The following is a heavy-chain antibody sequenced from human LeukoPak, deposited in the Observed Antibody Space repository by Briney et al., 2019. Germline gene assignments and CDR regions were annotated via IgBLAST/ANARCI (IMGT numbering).Heavy chain of an antibody. CDR3: TRDRTRRWFGDTWFDP. Sequence: GGSLRLSCAASGFTFSNYAMSWVRQAPGKGLEWVSAISGSASSTYHADSVKGRFTISRDNSKNTLYLQMNSLKTGDTAVYYCTRDRTRRWFGDTWFDPWGQGTLVTVSS. D-gene: IGHD3-10*01. CDR2: ISGSASST. V-gene: IGHV3-23*01. J-gene: IGHJ5*02. CDR1: GFTFSNYA.